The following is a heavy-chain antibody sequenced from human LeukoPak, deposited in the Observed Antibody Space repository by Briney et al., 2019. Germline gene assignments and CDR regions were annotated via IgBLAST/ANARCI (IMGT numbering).Heavy chain of an antibody. CDR3: ARDSCSSPTCLDY. D-gene: IGHD2-2*01. Sequence: GGSLRLSCAASGFTFSSYSMNWVRQAPGKGLEWVSSISSSSSYIYYADSVKGRFTISRDNAKNSLYLQMNSLRAEDTAVYYCARDSCSSPTCLDYWGQGTLVTVSS. CDR2: ISSSSSYI. V-gene: IGHV3-21*01. CDR1: GFTFSSYS. J-gene: IGHJ4*02.